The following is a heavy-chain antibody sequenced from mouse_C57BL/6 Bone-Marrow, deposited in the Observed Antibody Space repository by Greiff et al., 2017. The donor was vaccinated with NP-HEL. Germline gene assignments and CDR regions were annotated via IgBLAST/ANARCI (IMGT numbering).Heavy chain of an antibody. CDR1: GYTFTSYT. Sequence: VQLQQSGAELARPGASVKMSCKASGYTFTSYTMHWVKQRPGQGLEWIGYINPSSGYTKYNQKFKDKATLTADKSYSTAFMQLSSLTSEDSAVYYCASPAGFYFDYWGQGTTLTVSS. CDR2: INPSSGYT. V-gene: IGHV1-4*01. CDR3: ASPAGFYFDY. J-gene: IGHJ2*01.